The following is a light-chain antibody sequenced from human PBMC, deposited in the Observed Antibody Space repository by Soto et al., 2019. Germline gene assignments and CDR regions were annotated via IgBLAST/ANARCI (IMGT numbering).Light chain of an antibody. V-gene: IGKV3-20*01. CDR3: QQFGVSPT. CDR1: QTITPTF. Sequence: DIVLTQSPGTLSLSPGERATLSCRASQTITPTFLAWYQQKPGQAPRLLIYGASSRATDIPDRFSGSGCGTDFTLTISKLEPEDFAVYYCQQFGVSPTFGGGTKVDIK. CDR2: GAS. J-gene: IGKJ4*01.